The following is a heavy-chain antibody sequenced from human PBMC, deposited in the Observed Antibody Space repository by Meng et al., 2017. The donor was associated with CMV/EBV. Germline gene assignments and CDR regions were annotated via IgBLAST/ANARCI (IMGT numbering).Heavy chain of an antibody. CDR2: INSDGSST. V-gene: IGHV3-74*01. CDR3: ARDLGYSNCLDY. CDR1: GFTFDDYT. J-gene: IGHJ4*02. D-gene: IGHD4-11*01. Sequence: GESLKISCAASGFTFDDYTMHWVRQAPGKGLEWVSRINSDGSSTSYADSVKGRFTISRDNAKNTLYLQMNSLRAEDTAVYYCARDLGYSNCLDYWGQGTLVTVSS.